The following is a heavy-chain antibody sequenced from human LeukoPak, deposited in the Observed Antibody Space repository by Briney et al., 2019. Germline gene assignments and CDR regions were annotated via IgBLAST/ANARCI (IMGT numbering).Heavy chain of an antibody. CDR3: ARRDYYGSGSYPYYYHNYMDV. V-gene: IGHV1-46*01. D-gene: IGHD3-10*01. CDR1: GYTFTGYY. J-gene: IGHJ6*03. CDR2: INPSGGST. Sequence: GASVKVSCKASGYTFTGYYIHWVRQAPGQGLEWMGIINPSGGSTSYAQKFQGRVTMTRDMSTSTVYMELSSLRSEDTAVYYCARRDYYGSGSYPYYYHNYMDVWGKGTTVTISS.